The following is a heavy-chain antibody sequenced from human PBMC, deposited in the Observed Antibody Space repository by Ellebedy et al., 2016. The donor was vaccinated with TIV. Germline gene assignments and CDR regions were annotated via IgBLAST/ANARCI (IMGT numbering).Heavy chain of an antibody. J-gene: IGHJ6*02. D-gene: IGHD3-10*01. Sequence: AASVKVSCKASGGTFSSYAISWVRQAPGQGLEWMGGIIPIFGTANYAQKFQGRVTITADESTSTAYMDLSSLRSEDTAVYYCARDQEDYFGSGSYSYYGMDVWGQGTTVTVSS. CDR2: IIPIFGTA. CDR3: ARDQEDYFGSGSYSYYGMDV. CDR1: GGTFSSYA. V-gene: IGHV1-69*13.